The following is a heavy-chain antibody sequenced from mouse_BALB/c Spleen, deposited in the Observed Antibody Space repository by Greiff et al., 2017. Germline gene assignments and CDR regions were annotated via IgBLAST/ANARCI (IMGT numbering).Heavy chain of an antibody. D-gene: IGHD2-4*01. Sequence: DVMLVESGGGLVQPGGSLRLSCATSGFTFTDYYMSWVRQPPGKALEWLGFIRNKANGYTTEYSASVKGRFTISRDNSQSILYLQMNTLRAEDSATYYCARVSTMISYAMDYWGQGTSVTVSS. J-gene: IGHJ4*01. V-gene: IGHV7-3*02. CDR1: GFTFTDYY. CDR2: IRNKANGYTT. CDR3: ARVSTMISYAMDY.